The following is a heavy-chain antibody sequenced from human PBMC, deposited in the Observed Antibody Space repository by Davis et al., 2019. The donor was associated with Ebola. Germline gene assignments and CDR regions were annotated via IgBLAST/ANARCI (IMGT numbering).Heavy chain of an antibody. D-gene: IGHD6-19*01. J-gene: IGHJ4*02. V-gene: IGHV3-23*01. Sequence: PGGSLRFSCAASGFTFSSYVMSWVRQAPGKGLEWVSALDSSGYATGYANSVKGRLTTSRDNSKNTLYLRMNSLRAEDTAIYYCAKSNPGSKQWPGPFDSWGQGTLVTVSS. CDR1: GFTFSSYV. CDR3: AKSNPGSKQWPGPFDS. CDR2: LDSSGYAT.